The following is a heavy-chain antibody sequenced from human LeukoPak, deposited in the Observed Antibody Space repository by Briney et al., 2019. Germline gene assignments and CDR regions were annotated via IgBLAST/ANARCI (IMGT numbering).Heavy chain of an antibody. CDR3: ARGAPTTRIGAGRFDY. V-gene: IGHV1-46*01. D-gene: IGHD5-12*01. CDR1: GYSLTNYY. CDR2: INPSGGST. J-gene: IGHJ4*02. Sequence: GASVKVSCTAFGYSLTNYYVHWVRQAPGQGLEWMGEINPSGGSTSYEQKFQGRITVTRDTYTNTVYMDLSSLRSEDTATYYCARGAPTTRIGAGRFDYWGQGSLLTVAS.